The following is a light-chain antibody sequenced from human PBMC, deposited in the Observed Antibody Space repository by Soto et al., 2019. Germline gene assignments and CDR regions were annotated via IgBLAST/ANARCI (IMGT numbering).Light chain of an antibody. CDR2: GSS. Sequence: DIQMTQSPSSASASVGDSVTITCRASQGVSDWVAWYQQKPGEAPKLLIYGSSSLLSGVPSRFSGTRSGTDFTLTISSLQAEDVAVYYCQQYYSLITFGQGTRLEIK. CDR1: QGVSDW. V-gene: IGKV1-12*01. J-gene: IGKJ5*01. CDR3: QQYYSLIT.